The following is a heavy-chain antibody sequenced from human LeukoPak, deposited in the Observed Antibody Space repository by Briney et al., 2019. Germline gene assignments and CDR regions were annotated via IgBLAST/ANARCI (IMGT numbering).Heavy chain of an antibody. CDR3: ASRRYYDILTGTDY. Sequence: GGSLRLSCAASGFTFSSYGMHWVRQAPGKGLEWVAFIRYDGSNKYYADSVKGRFTIPRDNSKNTLYLQMNSLRAEDTAVYYCASRRYYDILTGTDYWGQGILVTVSS. D-gene: IGHD3-9*01. J-gene: IGHJ4*02. CDR1: GFTFSSYG. V-gene: IGHV3-30*02. CDR2: IRYDGSNK.